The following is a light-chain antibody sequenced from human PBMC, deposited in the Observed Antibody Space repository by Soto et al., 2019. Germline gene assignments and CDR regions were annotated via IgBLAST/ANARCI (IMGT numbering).Light chain of an antibody. CDR2: GAS. V-gene: IGKV3-15*01. Sequence: EIVMTQSPATLSVSPGERATLSCRASQSVSSKLAWYQQKPGQAPRLLIYGASTRATGIPARFSGSGSGTEFTLTISSLQSEDFAVYYCQQYGSLSWTFGQGAKVDI. J-gene: IGKJ1*01. CDR1: QSVSSK. CDR3: QQYGSLSWT.